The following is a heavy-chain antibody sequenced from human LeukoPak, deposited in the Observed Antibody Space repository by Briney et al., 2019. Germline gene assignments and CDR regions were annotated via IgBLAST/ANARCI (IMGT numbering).Heavy chain of an antibody. D-gene: IGHD6-13*01. CDR1: GGSISSSSYY. CDR3: AGYIAAAGGNNWFDP. CDR2: IYYSGST. V-gene: IGHV4-61*01. Sequence: SETLSLTCTVSGGSISSSSYYWSWIRQPPGKGLEWIGYIYYSGSTNYNPSLKSRVTISVDTSKNQFSLKLSSVTAADTAVYYCAGYIAAAGGNNWFDPWGQGTLVTVSS. J-gene: IGHJ5*02.